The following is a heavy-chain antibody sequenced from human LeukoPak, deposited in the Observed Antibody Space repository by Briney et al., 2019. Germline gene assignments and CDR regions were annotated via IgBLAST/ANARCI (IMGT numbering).Heavy chain of an antibody. CDR3: ARTIYYGSGSYYFDY. CDR2: IYYSGST. CDR1: GDSTSNYY. J-gene: IGHJ4*02. Sequence: KTSETLSLTCTVSGDSTSNYYWGWIRQPPGKGLEWIGYIYYSGSTNYNPSLKSRVTMSLDTSKNQFSLTLSSVTAADTAVYYCARTIYYGSGSYYFDYWGQGTLVTVS. V-gene: IGHV4-59*01. D-gene: IGHD3-10*01.